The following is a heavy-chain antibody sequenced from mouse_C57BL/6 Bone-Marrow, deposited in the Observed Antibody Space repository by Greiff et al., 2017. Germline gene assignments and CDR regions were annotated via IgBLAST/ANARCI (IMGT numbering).Heavy chain of an antibody. CDR3: ARYYYGTPFDY. Sequence: VQLQQSGPVLVKPGASVKMSCKASGYTFTDYYMNWVKQSHGKSLEWIGVINPYNGGTSYNQKFKGKATLTVDKSSSTAYMELNSLTSEDSAVYYCARYYYGTPFDYWGQGTTLTVSS. CDR1: GYTFTDYY. D-gene: IGHD1-1*01. V-gene: IGHV1-19*01. CDR2: INPYNGGT. J-gene: IGHJ2*01.